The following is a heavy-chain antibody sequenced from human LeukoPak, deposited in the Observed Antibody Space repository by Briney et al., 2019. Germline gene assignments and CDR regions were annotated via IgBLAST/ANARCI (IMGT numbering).Heavy chain of an antibody. D-gene: IGHD3-10*01. Sequence: PGGSLRLSCAASGFTFSSYAMHWVRQAPGKGLEWVAVISYDGSNKYYADSVKGRFTISRDNSKNTLYLQMNSLRAEDTAVYYCAKDRVTMVRGVNLIDYWGQGTLVTVSS. CDR3: AKDRVTMVRGVNLIDY. V-gene: IGHV3-30*04. CDR2: ISYDGSNK. J-gene: IGHJ4*02. CDR1: GFTFSSYA.